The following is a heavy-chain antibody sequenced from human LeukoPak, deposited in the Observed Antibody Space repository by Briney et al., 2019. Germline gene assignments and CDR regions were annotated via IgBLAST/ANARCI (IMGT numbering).Heavy chain of an antibody. V-gene: IGHV3-30*02. D-gene: IGHD3-3*01. J-gene: IGHJ4*02. CDR3: AKDQGITIFGVVIDYFDY. CDR2: IRYDGSNK. CDR1: GFTLSSYG. Sequence: GGSLRLSCAASGFTLSSYGMHWVRQAPGKGLEWVAFIRYDGSNKYYADSVKGRFTISRDNSKNTLYLQMNSLRAEDTAVYYCAKDQGITIFGVVIDYFDYWGQGTLVTVSS.